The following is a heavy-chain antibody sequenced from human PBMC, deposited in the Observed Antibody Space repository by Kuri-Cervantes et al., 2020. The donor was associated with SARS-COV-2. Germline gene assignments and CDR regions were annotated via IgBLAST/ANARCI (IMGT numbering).Heavy chain of an antibody. Sequence: GESLKISCEASGFTFSSYAMHWVRQAPGKGLGWVAVILYDGSNKYYADSVKGRFTISRDNAKNSLYLQMSSLRAEDTAVYYCARDLRMGKSLAYWGQGNLFTVSS. CDR2: ILYDGSNK. CDR3: ARDLRMGKSLAY. D-gene: IGHD7-27*01. CDR1: GFTFSSYA. V-gene: IGHV3-30-3*01. J-gene: IGHJ4*02.